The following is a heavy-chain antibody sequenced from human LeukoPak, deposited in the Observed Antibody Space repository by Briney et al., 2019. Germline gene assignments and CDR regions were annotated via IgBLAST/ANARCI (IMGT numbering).Heavy chain of an antibody. CDR2: IYTGGST. CDR1: GFTVSSNY. CDR3: AKSKTAAAGTGAVDI. J-gene: IGHJ3*02. D-gene: IGHD6-13*01. V-gene: IGHV3-53*01. Sequence: PGGSLRLSCAASGFTVSSNYMSWVRQAPGKGLEWVSVIYTGGSTYYADSVKGRFTISRDNSKNTLFLQMISLRAEDTAVYYCAKSKTAAAGTGAVDIWGQGTMVTVSS.